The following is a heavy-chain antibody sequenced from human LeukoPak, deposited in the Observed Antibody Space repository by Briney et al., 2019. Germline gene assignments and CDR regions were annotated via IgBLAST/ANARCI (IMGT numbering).Heavy chain of an antibody. CDR2: ISGSGGST. CDR3: AKDQLAFSSWLLFDY. V-gene: IGHV3-23*01. D-gene: IGHD6-13*01. J-gene: IGHJ4*02. CDR1: GFTFGSYA. Sequence: GGSLRLSCAASGFTFGSYAMSWVRQAPGKGLEWVSAISGSGGSTYYADSVKGRFTISRDNSKNTLYLQMNSLRAEDTAVYYCAKDQLAFSSWLLFDYWGQGTLVTVSS.